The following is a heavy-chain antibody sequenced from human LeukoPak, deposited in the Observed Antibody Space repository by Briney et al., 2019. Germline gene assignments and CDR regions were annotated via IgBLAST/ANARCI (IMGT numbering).Heavy chain of an antibody. J-gene: IGHJ4*02. CDR2: ISYDGSNK. D-gene: IGHD3-22*01. Sequence: GGSLGLSCAASGFTFSSYGMHWVRQAPGKGLEWVAVISYDGSNKYYADSVKGRFTISRDNSKNTLYLQMNSLRAEDTAVYYCAKGGYYFDYWGQGTLVTVSS. V-gene: IGHV3-30*18. CDR1: GFTFSSYG. CDR3: AKGGYYFDY.